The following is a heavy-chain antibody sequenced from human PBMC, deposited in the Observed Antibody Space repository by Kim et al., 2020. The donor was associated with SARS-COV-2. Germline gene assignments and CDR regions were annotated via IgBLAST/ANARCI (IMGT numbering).Heavy chain of an antibody. V-gene: IGHV4-31*03. J-gene: IGHJ4*02. Sequence: SETLSLTCTVSGASISSGGYYWSWIRQHQGKGLEWIAYIDYSGSTDDNPSVKSRLIISLDKSKNQISLKLSSVTAADTAVYYCVRGRRDGYNYFDYWGQETLVTVSS. D-gene: IGHD5-12*01. CDR3: VRGRRDGYNYFDY. CDR1: GASISSGGYY. CDR2: IDYSGST.